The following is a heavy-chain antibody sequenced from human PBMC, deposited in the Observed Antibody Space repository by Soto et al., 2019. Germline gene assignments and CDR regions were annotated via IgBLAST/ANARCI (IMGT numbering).Heavy chain of an antibody. CDR3: AKGGYCSSVHCYVRSVYYYYMDV. D-gene: IGHD2-2*01. CDR2: TSYDGKNE. V-gene: IGHV3-30*18. J-gene: IGHJ6*03. CDR1: GFTLSNYG. Sequence: GGSLRLSCAASGFTLSNYGMHWVRQAPGKGLEWVALTSYDGKNEYYADSVKGRFTISRDNSKNTVYLQMNSLRAEDTALYYCAKGGYCSSVHCYVRSVYYYYMDVWGIGTTVTVSS.